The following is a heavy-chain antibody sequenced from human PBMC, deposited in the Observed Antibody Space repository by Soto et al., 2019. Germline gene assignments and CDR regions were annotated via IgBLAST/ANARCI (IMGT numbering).Heavy chain of an antibody. CDR3: ARDLSDSGGFDP. CDR1: GYTFSNYG. D-gene: IGHD3-10*01. CDR2: ISPYNGNT. V-gene: IGHV1-18*04. J-gene: IGHJ5*02. Sequence: ASVKVSCKASGYTFSNYGINWVRQAPGQGLEWMGWISPYNGNTKYAQKLQGRVTMTTDTSTSTAYMELRSLRSDDTAAYYCARDLSDSGGFDPWGKGTLVTVPS.